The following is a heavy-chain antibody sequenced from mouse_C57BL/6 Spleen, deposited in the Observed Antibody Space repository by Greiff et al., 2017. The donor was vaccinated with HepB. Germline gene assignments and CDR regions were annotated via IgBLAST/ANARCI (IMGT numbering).Heavy chain of an antibody. D-gene: IGHD4-1*02. V-gene: IGHV5-17*01. CDR2: ISSGSSTI. J-gene: IGHJ3*01. CDR3: AQLGWFAY. Sequence: EVKLVESGGGLVKPGGSLKLSCAASGFTFSDYGMHWVRQAPEKGLEWVAYISSGSSTIYYADTVKGRFTISRDNAKNTLFLQMTSLRSEDTAMYYCAQLGWFAYWGQGTLVTVSA. CDR1: GFTFSDYG.